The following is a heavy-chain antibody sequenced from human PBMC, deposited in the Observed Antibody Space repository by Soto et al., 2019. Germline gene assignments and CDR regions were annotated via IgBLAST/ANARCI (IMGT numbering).Heavy chain of an antibody. CDR1: GFTFSSYG. CDR3: ARDGPYSSGWNDAFDI. V-gene: IGHV3-33*01. Sequence: GSLRLSCAASGFTFSSYGMHWVLQAPGKGLEWVAVIWYDGSNKYYADSVKGRFTISRDNSKNTLYLQMNSLRAEDTAVYYCARDGPYSSGWNDAFDIWGQGTMVTVSS. D-gene: IGHD6-19*01. CDR2: IWYDGSNK. J-gene: IGHJ3*02.